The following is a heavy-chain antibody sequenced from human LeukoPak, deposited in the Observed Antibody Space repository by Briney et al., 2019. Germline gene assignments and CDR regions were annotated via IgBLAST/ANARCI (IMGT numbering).Heavy chain of an antibody. CDR1: GFTFSSYG. CDR2: IWYDGSNK. CDR3: ARDPGYSNNY. J-gene: IGHJ4*02. V-gene: IGHV3-33*01. D-gene: IGHD6-13*01. Sequence: PGRSVRLSCGASGFTFSSYGMHWVRQAPGKGLEWVAVIWYDGSNKYYADSVKGRFTISRDNSKNTLYLQMNSLTAEDTAIYYCARDPGYSNNYWGQGTLVTVSS.